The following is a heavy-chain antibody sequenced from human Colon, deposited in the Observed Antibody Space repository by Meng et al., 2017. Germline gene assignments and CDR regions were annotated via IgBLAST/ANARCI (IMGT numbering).Heavy chain of an antibody. D-gene: IGHD3-22*01. J-gene: IGHJ4*02. CDR3: ARCGSSGYYFSKEYYFDY. Sequence: ASVKVSCKASGYTFISYGISWLRQAPGQGLEWMGWISAYNGNTNYAQKPQGRVTMTTDTSTSTAYMELRSLRSDDTAVYYRARCGSSGYYFSKEYYFDYWGQGTLVTVSS. CDR2: ISAYNGNT. CDR1: GYTFISYG. V-gene: IGHV1-18*01.